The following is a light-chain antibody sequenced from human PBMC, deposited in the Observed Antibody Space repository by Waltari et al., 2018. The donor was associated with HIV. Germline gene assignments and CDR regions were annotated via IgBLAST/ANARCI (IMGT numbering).Light chain of an antibody. CDR2: EVT. J-gene: IGLJ2*01. CDR3: SSFADRDGFYVL. Sequence: QSALTQPPSASGSPGQSVTLSCTGSHSDIGRYGYVPWYQLHPGKAPKLVISEVTKRPSGVSDRFSGSKSANTAFLTVAGLQAEDEADYYCSSFADRDGFYVLFGGGTRLTVL. V-gene: IGLV2-8*01. CDR1: HSDIGRYGY.